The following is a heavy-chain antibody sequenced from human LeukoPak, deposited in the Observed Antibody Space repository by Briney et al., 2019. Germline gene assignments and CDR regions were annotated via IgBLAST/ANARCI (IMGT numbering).Heavy chain of an antibody. CDR2: IYHSGST. CDR1: GYSISSGYY. D-gene: IGHD5-12*01. CDR3: ARHGEGYKWLRSSSVNWFDP. V-gene: IGHV4-38-2*01. J-gene: IGHJ5*02. Sequence: PSETLPLTCAVSGYSISSGYYWGWIRQPPGKGLEWIGSIYHSGSTYYNPSLKSRVTISVDTSKNQLSLKLSSVTAADTAVYYCARHGEGYKWLRSSSVNWFDPWGQGTLVTVSS.